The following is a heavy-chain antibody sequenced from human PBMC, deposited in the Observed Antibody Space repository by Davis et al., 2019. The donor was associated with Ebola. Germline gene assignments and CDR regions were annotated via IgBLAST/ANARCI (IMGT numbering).Heavy chain of an antibody. Sequence: GESLKISCAASGFTFSDYYMSWIRQAPGKGLEWVSYISSSGSTIYYADSVKGRFTISRDNAKNSLYLQMNSLRAEDTAVYYCARARCGGDCRSFDYWGQGTLVSVSS. CDR3: ARARCGGDCRSFDY. J-gene: IGHJ4*02. CDR2: ISSSGSTI. D-gene: IGHD2-21*01. CDR1: GFTFSDYY. V-gene: IGHV3-11*04.